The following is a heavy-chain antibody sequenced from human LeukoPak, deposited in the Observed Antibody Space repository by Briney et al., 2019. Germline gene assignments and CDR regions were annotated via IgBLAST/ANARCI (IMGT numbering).Heavy chain of an antibody. V-gene: IGHV3-66*01. CDR1: GFTVSSNS. CDR3: ARDVAAPGGVYFDY. Sequence: GGSLRLSCAASGFTVSSNSMSWVRQAPGKELVWVSVIYTGGTTYYADSVKGRFTISRDNSKNTLYLQMNSLRAEDTAVYYCARDVAAPGGVYFDYWGQGTLVTVSS. D-gene: IGHD3-16*01. CDR2: IYTGGTT. J-gene: IGHJ4*02.